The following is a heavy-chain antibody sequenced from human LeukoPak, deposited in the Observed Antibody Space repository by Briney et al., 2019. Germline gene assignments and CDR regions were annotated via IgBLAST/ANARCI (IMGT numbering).Heavy chain of an antibody. CDR1: GFTFSSYA. CDR2: INDKGADT. V-gene: IGHV3-23*01. CDR3: AKGLRTGVGPYMGYHYYMDV. Sequence: GGSLRLSCAASGFTFSSYAMSWVRQAPGKGLKWVSTINDKGADTYYADSVKGRFTISRDNSYNTVSLQMNSLRDEDTGVYYCAKGLRTGVGPYMGYHYYMDVWGKGATVTVSS. J-gene: IGHJ6*03. D-gene: IGHD3-16*01.